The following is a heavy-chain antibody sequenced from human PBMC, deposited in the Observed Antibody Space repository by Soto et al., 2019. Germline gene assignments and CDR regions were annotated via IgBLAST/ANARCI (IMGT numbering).Heavy chain of an antibody. CDR1: GDSVSSNHAT. CDR3: ARRYGGNLDY. V-gene: IGHV6-1*01. D-gene: IGHD1-26*01. J-gene: IGHJ4*02. Sequence: PSQTLSLTCAISGDSVSSNHATWDWIRQSPSRGLEWLGRTYYRSKWYYDYALSVKSRITINPDTSNNQLSLKLSSVTAADTAVYFCARRYGGNLDYWGQGTLVTVS. CDR2: TYYRSKWYY.